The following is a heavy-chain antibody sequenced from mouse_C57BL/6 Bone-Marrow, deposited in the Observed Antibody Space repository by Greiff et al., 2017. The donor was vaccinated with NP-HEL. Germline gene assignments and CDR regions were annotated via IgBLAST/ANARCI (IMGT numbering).Heavy chain of an antibody. V-gene: IGHV6-3*01. J-gene: IGHJ2*01. CDR1: GFTFSNYW. CDR3: TDLGY. Sequence: EVQGVESGGGLVQPGGSMKLSCVASGFTFSNYWMNWVRQSPEKGLEWVAQIRLKSDNYATHYAESVKGRFTISREYSKSSVYLQMNNLRAEDTGIYYCTDLGYWGQGTTLTVSS. D-gene: IGHD4-1*01. CDR2: IRLKSDNYAT.